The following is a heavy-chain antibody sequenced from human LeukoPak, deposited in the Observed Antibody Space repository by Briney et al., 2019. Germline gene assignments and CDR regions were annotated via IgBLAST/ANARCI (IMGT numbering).Heavy chain of an antibody. CDR3: ARDGGSSSYDFDY. J-gene: IGHJ4*02. V-gene: IGHV4-59*01. D-gene: IGHD6-6*01. CDR2: IYYSGST. Sequence: PSETLSLTCTVSGGSISSYYWSWVRQPPGKGLEGIGYIYYSGSTNYNPSLTSRGTISVDTSKNQFSLKLSSVTAADTAVYYCARDGGSSSYDFDYWGQGTLVTVSS. CDR1: GGSISSYY.